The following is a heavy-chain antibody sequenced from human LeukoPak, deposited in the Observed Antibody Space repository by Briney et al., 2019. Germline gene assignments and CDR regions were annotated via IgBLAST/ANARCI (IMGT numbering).Heavy chain of an antibody. J-gene: IGHJ4*02. CDR1: GFTFDDYA. D-gene: IGHD2-15*01. V-gene: IGHV3-9*01. CDR2: ISWNSGSI. Sequence: GGSLRLSCAASGFTFDDYAMHWVRQAPGKGLEWVSGISWNSGSIGYADSVKGRFTISRDNAKNSLYLQMNSLRAEDTAVYYCARILGYCSGGSCSDLDYWGQGTLVTVSS. CDR3: ARILGYCSGGSCSDLDY.